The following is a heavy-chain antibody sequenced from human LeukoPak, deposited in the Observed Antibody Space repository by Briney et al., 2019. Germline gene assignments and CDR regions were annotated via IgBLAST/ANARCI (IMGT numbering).Heavy chain of an antibody. V-gene: IGHV3-11*01. D-gene: IGHD1-20*01. CDR1: GFTFSNYY. CDR3: ARRRYNWNAIDY. CDR2: ISSSGSTL. J-gene: IGHJ4*02. Sequence: GGSLRLSCAASGFTFSNYYMSWIRQAPGKGLEWVSYISSSGSTLYYADSVKGRITISRDNAKNSLYLQMNSLRAEDTAVYYCARRRYNWNAIDYWGQGTLVTVSS.